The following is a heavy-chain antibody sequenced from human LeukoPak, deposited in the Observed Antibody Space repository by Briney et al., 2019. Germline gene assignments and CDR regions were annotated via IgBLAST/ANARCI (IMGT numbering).Heavy chain of an antibody. D-gene: IGHD6-6*01. Sequence: GGSLRLACAASGFTFSSYAMSWVRQAPGKGLEWVSLISGSGGSTYYADSVKGRFTISRDNSKHTLYLQMNSLRAYDDAVYHCAKAGTLQASSSGLQSSDLWGRGTLVTASS. CDR2: ISGSGGST. CDR3: AKAGTLQASSSGLQSSDL. CDR1: GFTFSSYA. J-gene: IGHJ2*01. V-gene: IGHV3-23*01.